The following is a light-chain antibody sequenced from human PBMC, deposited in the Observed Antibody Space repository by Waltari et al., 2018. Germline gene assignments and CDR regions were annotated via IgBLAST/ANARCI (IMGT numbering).Light chain of an antibody. CDR3: SSYTSSSTLPYV. J-gene: IGLJ1*01. CDR1: SSDVGGYIY. CDR2: EVS. V-gene: IGLV2-14*01. Sequence: QTALTPPASVSGSPGQSITICCTGTSSDVGGYIYISWYQQLPGKAPKLMIYEVSNRPSGVSNRFSGSKSGNTASLTISGLQAEDEADYYCSSYTSSSTLPYVFGTGTKVTVL.